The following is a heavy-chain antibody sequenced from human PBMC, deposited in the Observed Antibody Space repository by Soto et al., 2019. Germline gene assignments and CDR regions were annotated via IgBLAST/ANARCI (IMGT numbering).Heavy chain of an antibody. D-gene: IGHD4-4*01. J-gene: IGHJ4*02. Sequence: QVQLVQSGAEVKKPGASVKVSCKASGYSFIKYTIHWVRQAPGQRLEWMWWINGGDGDMKFSQKFKGRVTMTRHTAASTLYMELSSLGAEDTALYYCARDRGIDDSGLTGFDYWGQGTLVTVSS. CDR1: GYSFIKYT. CDR3: ARDRGIDDSGLTGFDY. CDR2: INGGDGDM. V-gene: IGHV1-3*01.